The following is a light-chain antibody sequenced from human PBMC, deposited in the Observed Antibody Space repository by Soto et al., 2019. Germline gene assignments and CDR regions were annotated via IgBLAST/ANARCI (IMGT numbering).Light chain of an antibody. J-gene: IGKJ4*02. V-gene: IGKV3-11*01. Sequence: EIVLTQTPATLSLSPGQRATLSCWASQSVKTYLMWSQHKPGQAPRLLIYDTSNRATGIPDRFSGSGSGTGFTLTISNLKPEDSAVYYCQQRGNSITFGGGTKVEI. CDR1: QSVKTY. CDR2: DTS. CDR3: QQRGNSIT.